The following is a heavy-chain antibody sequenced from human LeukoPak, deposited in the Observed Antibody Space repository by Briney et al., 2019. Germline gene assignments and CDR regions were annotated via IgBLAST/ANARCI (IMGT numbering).Heavy chain of an antibody. Sequence: GGSLRLSCAASGFTSSNFAMNWVRQAPGKGLECVSSISGSTGRPYYADSVKGRFTISRDDSKNTVYLEMSSLRAEDTALYFCAKANCGSECFYIMDVWGQGTMVTVSS. J-gene: IGHJ6*02. D-gene: IGHD3-16*01. CDR1: GFTSSNFA. CDR2: ISGSTGRP. V-gene: IGHV3-23*01. CDR3: AKANCGSECFYIMDV.